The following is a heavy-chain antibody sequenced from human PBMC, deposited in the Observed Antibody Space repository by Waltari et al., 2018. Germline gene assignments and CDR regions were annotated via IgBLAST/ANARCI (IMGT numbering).Heavy chain of an antibody. Sequence: LLESGGGLVQPGCSLRLSCAASGFTFSNFAMSWVHQAPGKGLGWGSIIYRCCPKPNYSASIKGRLPITRERSKHKLYLDMTNLSGDDTAIYYCAKDLGIHRCLAGLFDCWGQATMVTVSS. J-gene: IGHJ4*02. CDR1: GFTFSNFA. D-gene: IGHD1-26*01. CDR3: AKDLGIHRCLAGLFDC. V-gene: IGHV3-23*03. CDR2: IYRCCPKP.